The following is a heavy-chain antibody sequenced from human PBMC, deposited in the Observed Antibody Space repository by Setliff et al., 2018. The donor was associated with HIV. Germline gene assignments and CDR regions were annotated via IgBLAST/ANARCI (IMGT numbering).Heavy chain of an antibody. CDR2: INGGIGNT. D-gene: IGHD3-22*01. J-gene: IGHJ5*02. CDR3: ARDRCDSVKCYLYNWFDP. Sequence: ASVKVSCKASGYTFTTYAMHWVRQAPGQSLEWMGWINGGIGNTKYSQKFQDRVTITRDSSADTSYMELSSLRSEDTAVYYCARDRCDSVKCYLYNWFDPWGQGTLVTVSS. V-gene: IGHV1-3*01. CDR1: GYTFTTYA.